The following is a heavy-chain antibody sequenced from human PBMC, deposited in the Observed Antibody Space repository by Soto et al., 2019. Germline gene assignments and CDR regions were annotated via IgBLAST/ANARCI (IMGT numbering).Heavy chain of an antibody. D-gene: IGHD5-18*01. J-gene: IGHJ5*02. CDR1: GITGSSNY. V-gene: IGHV3-66*01. Sequence: EVQLVESGGGLVQPGGSLRLSCAASGITGSSNYMSWVRQAPGKGLEWVSVIYSGGTTYYADSVKGRFTISRDNSHKTYYLQMNSFRAEDTAVYYCARNSGCDTPIGHWGQGTLVTASS. CDR2: IYSGGTT. CDR3: ARNSGCDTPIGH.